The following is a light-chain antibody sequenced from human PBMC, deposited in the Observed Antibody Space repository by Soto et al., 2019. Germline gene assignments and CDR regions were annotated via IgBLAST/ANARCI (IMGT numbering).Light chain of an antibody. CDR2: GIS. CDR3: QQYTAWPLT. Sequence: EIVLTQSPVVLSVSPGERATLSCRASQSVTSNYLAWYQQKPGKAPRLLIHGISNRATGVPDRFSGSGSGTDFTLTISRLEPEDFAVYYCQQYTAWPLTFGQGTKVDIK. V-gene: IGKV3-20*01. CDR1: QSVTSNY. J-gene: IGKJ1*01.